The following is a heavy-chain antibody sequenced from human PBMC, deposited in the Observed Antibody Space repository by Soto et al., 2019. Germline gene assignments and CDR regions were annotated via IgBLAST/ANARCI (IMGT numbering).Heavy chain of an antibody. Sequence: QVQLQQSGPGLVKPSETLSLTCTVSGGSIRSYYWSWIRQHAGKALEWIGRIYTSGTTNYNPSLKSRVTILLDTSKIHFSLDLSSVTAAYTAVYYCATEGSSGFGMDVLCQRTTITVSS. D-gene: IGHD6-25*01. CDR3: ATEGSSGFGMDV. J-gene: IGHJ6*02. CDR2: IYTSGTT. V-gene: IGHV4-4*07. CDR1: GGSIRSYY.